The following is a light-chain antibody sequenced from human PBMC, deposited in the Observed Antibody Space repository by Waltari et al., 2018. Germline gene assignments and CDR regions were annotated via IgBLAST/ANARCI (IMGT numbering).Light chain of an antibody. J-gene: IGLJ2*01. V-gene: IGLV2-14*01. CDR2: EVS. CDR1: SSDVGGYNY. Sequence: QSALTQPASVSGSPGQSINIPLPGTSSDVGGYNYLPGYQQHPGKAPKLMIYEVSNRPSGVSNRFSGSKSGNTASLTISGLQAEDEADYHCCSYTTSSTVVFGGGTKVTVL. CDR3: CSYTTSSTVV.